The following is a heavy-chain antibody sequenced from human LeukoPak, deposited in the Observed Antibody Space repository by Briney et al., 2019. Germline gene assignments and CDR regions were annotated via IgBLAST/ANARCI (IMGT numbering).Heavy chain of an antibody. V-gene: IGHV4-59*08. CDR3: ARVFWSGYSYFDF. Sequence: SETLSLTCRVSGGSISGYYWSWIRQPPGKGLQWIGYIHYSGSTNYNPSLKSQVTISVDTSKNQFSLKLRSVTAADTAVYYCARVFWSGYSYFDFWGQGTLVTVSS. D-gene: IGHD3-3*01. CDR2: IHYSGST. CDR1: GGSISGYY. J-gene: IGHJ4*02.